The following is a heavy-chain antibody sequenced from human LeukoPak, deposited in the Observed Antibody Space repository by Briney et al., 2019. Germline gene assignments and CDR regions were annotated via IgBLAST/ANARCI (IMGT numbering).Heavy chain of an antibody. Sequence: AGGSLRLSCAASGFTFSSYSMNWVRQAPGKGLEGVSSISSSSSYIYYADSVKGRFTISRDNAKNSLYLQMNSLRAEDTAVYYCARDGRVTVGATRYGYWGQGTLVTVSS. J-gene: IGHJ4*02. CDR2: ISSSSSYI. CDR1: GFTFSSYS. CDR3: ARDGRVTVGATRYGY. D-gene: IGHD1-26*01. V-gene: IGHV3-21*01.